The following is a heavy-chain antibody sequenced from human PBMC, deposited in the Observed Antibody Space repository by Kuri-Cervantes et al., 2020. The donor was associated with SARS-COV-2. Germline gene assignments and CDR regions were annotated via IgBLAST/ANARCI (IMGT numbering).Heavy chain of an antibody. Sequence: GESLKISCAASGFTFDDYAMHWVRQAPGKGLEWVSSISSSSSYIYYADSVKGRFTISRDNAKNSLYLQMNSLRAEDTAVYYCARDHDSSGTWGQGTLVTVSS. CDR3: ARDHDSSGT. V-gene: IGHV3-21*01. D-gene: IGHD3-22*01. CDR2: ISSSSSYI. J-gene: IGHJ4*02. CDR1: GFTFDDYA.